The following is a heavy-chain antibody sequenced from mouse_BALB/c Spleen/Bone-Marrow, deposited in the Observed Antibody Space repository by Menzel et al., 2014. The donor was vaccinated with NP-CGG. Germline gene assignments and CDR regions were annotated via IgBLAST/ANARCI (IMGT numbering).Heavy chain of an antibody. V-gene: IGHV14-3*02. J-gene: IGHJ4*01. CDR2: IDPANGNT. CDR3: ARNGYYVYYYAMDY. CDR1: GFNIKDTY. Sequence: VQLKESGAELVKPGASVKLSCTASGFNIKDTYMHWVKQRPEQGLEWIGRIDPANGNTKYDPKFQGKATITADTSSNTAYLQLGSLTSEDTAVYYCARNGYYVYYYAMDYWGQGTSVTVSS. D-gene: IGHD2-3*01.